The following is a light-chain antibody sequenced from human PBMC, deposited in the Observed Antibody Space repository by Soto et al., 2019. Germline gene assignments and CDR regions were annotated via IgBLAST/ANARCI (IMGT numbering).Light chain of an antibody. CDR1: QTVRNN. V-gene: IGKV3-15*01. CDR3: QQYNNWPS. J-gene: IGKJ5*01. Sequence: IVMTQSPATLSVSPGETATLSCMASQTVRNNYLAWYQQKPGQAPRLLIYGASTRATGIPARFSGSGSGTEFTLTISSLQSEDFAVYYCQQYNNWPSCGQGTRLEIK. CDR2: GAS.